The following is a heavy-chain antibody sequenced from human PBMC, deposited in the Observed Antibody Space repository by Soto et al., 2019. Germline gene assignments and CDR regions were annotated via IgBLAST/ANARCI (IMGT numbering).Heavy chain of an antibody. CDR2: ISAYNGNT. Sequence: ASVKVSGKASGYTFTSYCISWVRQAPGQGLEWMGWISAYNGNTNYAQKLQGRVTMTTDTSTSTAYMELRSLRSDDTAVYYCARYCSSTSCRDYYYYYGMDVWGQGTTGTVSS. D-gene: IGHD2-2*01. J-gene: IGHJ6*02. CDR1: GYTFTSYC. CDR3: ARYCSSTSCRDYYYYYGMDV. V-gene: IGHV1-18*04.